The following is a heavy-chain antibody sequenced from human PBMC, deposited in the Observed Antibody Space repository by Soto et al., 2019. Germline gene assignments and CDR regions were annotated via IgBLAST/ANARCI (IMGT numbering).Heavy chain of an antibody. D-gene: IGHD3-3*01. CDR2: ISGSGGST. Sequence: LRLFCAASGFTFSSYAMSWVRQAPGKGLEWVSAISGSGGSTYYADSVKGRFTISRDNSKNTLYLQMNSLRAEDTAVYYCAKDLSTIFGGTRVYGMDVWGQGTTVTVSS. V-gene: IGHV3-23*01. CDR1: GFTFSSYA. J-gene: IGHJ6*02. CDR3: AKDLSTIFGGTRVYGMDV.